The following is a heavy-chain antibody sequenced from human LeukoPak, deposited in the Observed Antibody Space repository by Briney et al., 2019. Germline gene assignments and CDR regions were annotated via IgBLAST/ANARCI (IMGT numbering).Heavy chain of an antibody. Sequence: GGSLRLSCAASGFTFSNYWMHWVRQAPGKGLLWVSRIKSDGSNTSYADSVKGRFTIFRDNAKNTLYLQMNSLRADDTAVYYCTRLKGGYWGQGTLVTVSS. CDR3: TRLKGGY. CDR2: IKSDGSNT. V-gene: IGHV3-74*01. D-gene: IGHD3-16*01. J-gene: IGHJ4*02. CDR1: GFTFSNYW.